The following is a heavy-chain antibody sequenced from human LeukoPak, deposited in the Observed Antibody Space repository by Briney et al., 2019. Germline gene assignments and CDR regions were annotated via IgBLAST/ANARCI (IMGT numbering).Heavy chain of an antibody. V-gene: IGHV4-4*07. CDR1: GGSISSYY. Sequence: SVTLSLTCTVSGGSISSYYWSWIRQPAGKGLEWIGRIYISGSGSTNYNPSLKSRVTMSVDTSKNQFSLKLSSVTAADTAVYYCARDKRVAVAGTYIYYYYMDVWGNGTTVTISS. CDR2: IYISGSGST. J-gene: IGHJ6*03. CDR3: ARDKRVAVAGTYIYYYYMDV. D-gene: IGHD6-19*01.